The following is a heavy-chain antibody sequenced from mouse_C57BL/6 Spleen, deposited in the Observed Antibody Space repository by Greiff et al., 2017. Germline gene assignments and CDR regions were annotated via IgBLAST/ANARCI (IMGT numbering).Heavy chain of an antibody. CDR1: GYTFTSYW. J-gene: IGHJ2*01. CDR3: SRGRRGYFDD. V-gene: IGHV1-50*01. Sequence: QVQLQQPGAELVKPGASVKLSCKASGYTFTSYWLQWVKQRPGQGLEWIGEIDPSDSYTNYNQKFKGKAALTVDTSSSTAYMQLSSLTSEDSAVYYVSRGRRGYFDDWGKGTTLTVSS. D-gene: IGHD3-3*01. CDR2: IDPSDSYT.